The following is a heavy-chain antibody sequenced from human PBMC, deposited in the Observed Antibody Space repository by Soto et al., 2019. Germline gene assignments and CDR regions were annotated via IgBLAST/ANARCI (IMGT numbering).Heavy chain of an antibody. CDR1: GFTFSSYS. CDR3: ARDGGTGVRRAAAPYFDY. D-gene: IGHD6-13*01. J-gene: IGHJ4*02. Sequence: GGSLRLSCAASGFTFSSYSMNWVRQAPGKGLEWVSSISSSSSYIYYADSVKGRFTISRDNAKNSLYLQMNSLRAEDTAVYYCARDGGTGVRRAAAPYFDYWGQGTLVTVSS. CDR2: ISSSSSYI. V-gene: IGHV3-21*01.